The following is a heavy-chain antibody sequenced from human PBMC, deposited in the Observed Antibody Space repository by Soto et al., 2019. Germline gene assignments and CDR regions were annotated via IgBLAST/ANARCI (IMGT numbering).Heavy chain of an antibody. Sequence: EVQLVESGGGLVKPGGSLRLSCAASGFTFSSYSMNWVRQAPGKGLEWVSSISSSSRYIYYADSVKGRFTISRDNAKNALYLQMNSLRAEDTAVYYCARDDYSSSSNHEFFQHWGQGTLVTVSS. CDR2: ISSSSRYI. J-gene: IGHJ1*01. D-gene: IGHD6-6*01. CDR3: ARDDYSSSSNHEFFQH. CDR1: GFTFSSYS. V-gene: IGHV3-21*01.